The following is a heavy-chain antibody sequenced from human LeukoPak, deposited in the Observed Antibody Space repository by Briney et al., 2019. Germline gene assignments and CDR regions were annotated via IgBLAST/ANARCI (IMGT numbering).Heavy chain of an antibody. J-gene: IGHJ4*02. Sequence: VASVKDSCKASGYTFTSYGISWVRQAPGQGLEWMGWISAYNGNTNYAQKLQGRVTMTTDTSTSTAYMELRSLRSDDTAVYYCARDLDDFWSGYYTWGQGTLVTVSS. CDR1: GYTFTSYG. CDR2: ISAYNGNT. CDR3: ARDLDDFWSGYYT. D-gene: IGHD3-3*01. V-gene: IGHV1-18*01.